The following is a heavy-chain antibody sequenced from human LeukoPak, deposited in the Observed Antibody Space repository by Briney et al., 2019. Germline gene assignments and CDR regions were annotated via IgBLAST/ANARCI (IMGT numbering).Heavy chain of an antibody. CDR2: INPSGGST. Sequence: ASVKVSCKASGYTFTSYDINWVRQATGQGLEWMGIINPSGGSTSCAQKFQGRVTMTRDTSTSTVYMELSSLRSEDSAVYYCARVADSSGYYSLFDYWGQGTLVTVSS. CDR1: GYTFTSYD. J-gene: IGHJ4*02. V-gene: IGHV1-46*01. D-gene: IGHD3-22*01. CDR3: ARVADSSGYYSLFDY.